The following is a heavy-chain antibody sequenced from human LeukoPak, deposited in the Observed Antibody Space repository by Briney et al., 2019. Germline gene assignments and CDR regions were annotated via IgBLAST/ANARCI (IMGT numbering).Heavy chain of an antibody. J-gene: IGHJ4*02. CDR1: GYTFTSYG. CDR2: IIPIFGTA. Sequence: SVKVSCKASGYTFTSYGISWVRQAPGQGLEWMGGIIPIFGTANYAQKFQGRVTITADKSTSTAYMELSSLRSEDTAVYYCARGHVRGYSYGLVSFDYWGQGTLVTVSS. V-gene: IGHV1-69*06. D-gene: IGHD5-18*01. CDR3: ARGHVRGYSYGLVSFDY.